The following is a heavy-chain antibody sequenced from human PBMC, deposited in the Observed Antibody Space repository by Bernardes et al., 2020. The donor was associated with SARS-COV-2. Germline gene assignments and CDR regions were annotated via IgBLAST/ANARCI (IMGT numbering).Heavy chain of an antibody. D-gene: IGHD2-2*01. J-gene: IGHJ6*02. CDR3: AAEGALYCISTNCYVRGVGNYGLDV. CDR1: GYSLTDLS. CDR2: FAPEDGKT. Sequence: SVKVSCKVSGYSLTDLSMHWVRQSPGKGLEWMGGFAPEDGKTVFARKFQGRVTLTEDTSTNTAYMELGSLISDDTAVFFCAAEGALYCISTNCYVRGVGNYGLDVWGQGTTVTVTS. V-gene: IGHV1-24*01.